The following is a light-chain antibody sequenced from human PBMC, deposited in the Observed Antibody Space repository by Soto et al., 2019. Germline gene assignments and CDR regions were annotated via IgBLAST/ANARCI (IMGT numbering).Light chain of an antibody. CDR2: TIS. J-gene: IGKJ3*01. CDR3: LQHSAFPFT. V-gene: IGKV1-17*01. CDR1: QDIGTS. Sequence: DIQMTQSPSSLSASVGGRVTITCRASQDIGTSLDWFQQKPGTAPKRLIYTISNLQSGVPSRFSGGGSGTEFTLTISSLQPEDSATYYCLQHSAFPFTFGPGTKVHV.